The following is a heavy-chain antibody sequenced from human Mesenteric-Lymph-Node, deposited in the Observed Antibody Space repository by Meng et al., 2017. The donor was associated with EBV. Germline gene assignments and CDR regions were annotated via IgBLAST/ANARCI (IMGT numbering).Heavy chain of an antibody. CDR2: IIPVFGIT. V-gene: IGHV1-69*01. Sequence: QVQLVQLGAWVKKPGSSVKVSCKASGGTLSNYAISWVRQAPGQGLEWMGGIIPVFGITNYAQKFQDRVTVTADESTSTAYMELGTLTSEDTAVYYCASTSSGYYYGSGWGQGTLVTVSS. CDR3: ASTSSGYYYGSG. D-gene: IGHD3-10*01. J-gene: IGHJ4*02. CDR1: GGTLSNYA.